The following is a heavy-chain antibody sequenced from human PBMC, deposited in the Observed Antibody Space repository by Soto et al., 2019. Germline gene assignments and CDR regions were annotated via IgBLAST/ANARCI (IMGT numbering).Heavy chain of an antibody. CDR3: ARRGVGRFDY. CDR2: ISYDGSNK. D-gene: IGHD3-10*01. Sequence: QVQLVESGGGVVQPGRSLRLSCAASGFTFSSYAMHWVRQAPGKGLEWVAVISYDGSNKYYADSVKGRFTISRDNSKNTLYLQMNSLRAEDTAVYYCARRGVGRFDYWGQGTLVTVSS. J-gene: IGHJ4*02. V-gene: IGHV3-30-3*01. CDR1: GFTFSSYA.